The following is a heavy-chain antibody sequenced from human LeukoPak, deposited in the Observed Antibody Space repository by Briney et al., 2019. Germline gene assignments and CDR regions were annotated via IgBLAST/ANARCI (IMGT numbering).Heavy chain of an antibody. CDR1: GFTFSSYG. D-gene: IGHD6-6*01. Sequence: GGSLRLSCAASGFTFSSYGMHWVRQAPGKGLEWVAVISYDGSNEYYTDSVKGRFTISRDNAKNSLYLQMNSLRGEDTAVYYCAKTARLFDLWGQGTLVTVSS. CDR3: AKTARLFDL. CDR2: ISYDGSNE. J-gene: IGHJ4*02. V-gene: IGHV3-30*18.